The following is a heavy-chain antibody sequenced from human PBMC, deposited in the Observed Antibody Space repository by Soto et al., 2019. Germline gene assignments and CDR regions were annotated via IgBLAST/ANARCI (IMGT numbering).Heavy chain of an antibody. D-gene: IGHD2-15*01. Sequence: GGSLRLSCAASGFTFSSYAMSWVRQAQGKGLEWVSAISGSGGSTYYADSVKGRFTISRDNSKNTLYLQMNSLRAEDTAVYYCAKANDNLSGSCCTAAFDIWGQGTMVTVSS. CDR1: GFTFSSYA. CDR2: ISGSGGST. J-gene: IGHJ3*02. V-gene: IGHV3-23*01. CDR3: AKANDNLSGSCCTAAFDI.